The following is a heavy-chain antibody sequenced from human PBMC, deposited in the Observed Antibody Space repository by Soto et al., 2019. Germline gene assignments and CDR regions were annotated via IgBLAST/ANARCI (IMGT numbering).Heavy chain of an antibody. Sequence: QVQLQESGPGLVKPSQTLSLTCTVSGGSISSGGYYWSWIRQHPGKGLEWIGYIYYSGSTYYNPSLKSRVTISVDTSKNQFSLKLSSVTAADTAVYYCASSDTYYDILPGYYTYYYYYYGMDVWGQGTTVTVSS. CDR1: GGSISSGGYY. CDR3: ASSDTYYDILPGYYTYYYYYYGMDV. J-gene: IGHJ6*02. D-gene: IGHD3-9*01. V-gene: IGHV4-31*03. CDR2: IYYSGST.